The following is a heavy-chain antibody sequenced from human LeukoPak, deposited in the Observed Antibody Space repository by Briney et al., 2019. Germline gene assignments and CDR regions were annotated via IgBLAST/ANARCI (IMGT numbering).Heavy chain of an antibody. CDR1: GFTFSSYS. D-gene: IGHD5-24*01. CDR2: ISSGSTYI. V-gene: IGHV3-21*01. Sequence: GGSLRLSCAASGFTFSSYSMNWVRQAPGKGLEWVSSISSGSTYIYYADSVKGRFAISRDNAKNSLYLQMNSLRAEDTAVYYCARDYSGYSDHWGRGTLVTVSS. CDR3: ARDYSGYSDH. J-gene: IGHJ4*02.